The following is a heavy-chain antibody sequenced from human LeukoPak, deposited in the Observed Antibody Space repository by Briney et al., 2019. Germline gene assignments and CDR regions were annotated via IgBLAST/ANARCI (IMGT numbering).Heavy chain of an antibody. CDR1: GGSISSCSYY. D-gene: IGHD6-13*01. CDR2: IYYSGST. V-gene: IGHV4-39*07. CDR3: ARDLREQQLELYYYMDV. J-gene: IGHJ6*03. Sequence: SETLSLTCTVSGGSISSCSYYWGWIRQPPGKGLEWIGSIYYSGSTYYNPSLKSRVTISVDTSKNQFSLKLSSVTAADTAVYYCARDLREQQLELYYYMDVWGKGTTVTVSS.